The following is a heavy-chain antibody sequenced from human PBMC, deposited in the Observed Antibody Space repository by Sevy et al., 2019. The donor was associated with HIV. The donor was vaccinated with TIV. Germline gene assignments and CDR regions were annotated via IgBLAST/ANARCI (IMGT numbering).Heavy chain of an antibody. Sequence: GGSLRLSCAASGFTFDDFAMHWVRQAPGKGLEWVSGISWSSGSIGYADSVKGRFTISRDNAKNSLYLQMNSLRAEDTAMYYCAKGGVSDMITCGGVIATNFDYWGQGTLVTVSS. J-gene: IGHJ4*02. D-gene: IGHD3-16*02. CDR1: GFTFDDFA. CDR3: AKGGVSDMITCGGVIATNFDY. V-gene: IGHV3-9*01. CDR2: ISWSSGSI.